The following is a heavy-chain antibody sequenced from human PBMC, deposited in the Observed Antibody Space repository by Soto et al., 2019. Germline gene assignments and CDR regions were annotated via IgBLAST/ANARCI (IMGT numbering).Heavy chain of an antibody. CDR2: ISSSTSFA. CDR1: GFTFSDYF. Sequence: PGGSLRLSCAASGFTFSDYFMSWIRQAPGKGLEWVSYISSSTSFANYADSVKGRFTISRDNSKNTLYLQMNSLRAEDTAVYYCAKDGLKLGNWGYDAFDIWGQGTMVTVSS. V-gene: IGHV3-11*06. J-gene: IGHJ3*02. D-gene: IGHD3-16*01. CDR3: AKDGLKLGNWGYDAFDI.